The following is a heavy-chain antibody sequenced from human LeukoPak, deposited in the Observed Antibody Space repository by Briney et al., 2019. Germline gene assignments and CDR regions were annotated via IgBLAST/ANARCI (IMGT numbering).Heavy chain of an antibody. CDR3: ARGVGPSPVSKLGWY. CDR2: ISSSSSYI. D-gene: IGHD6-19*01. V-gene: IGHV3-21*01. CDR1: GFTFSSYS. Sequence: GGSLRLSCAASGFTFSSYSMNWVRQAPGKGLEWVSSISSSSSYIYYADSVKGRFTISRDNAKNSLYLQMNSLRAEDTAVYYCARGVGPSPVSKLGWYWGQGTLVTVSS. J-gene: IGHJ4*02.